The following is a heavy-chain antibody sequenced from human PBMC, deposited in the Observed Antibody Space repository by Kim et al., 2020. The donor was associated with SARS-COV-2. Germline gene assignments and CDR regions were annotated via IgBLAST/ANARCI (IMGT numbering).Heavy chain of an antibody. CDR1: GYTLTELS. CDR2: FDSEDGET. Sequence: ASVKVSCKVSGYTLTELSMHWVRQAPGKGLEWMGGFDSEDGETIYAQKFQGRVTMTVDTSTDTAYMELSSLRSEDTAVYYCATAYAYYYYGMDVWGQGTT. J-gene: IGHJ6*02. V-gene: IGHV1-24*01. D-gene: IGHD3-16*01. CDR3: ATAYAYYYYGMDV.